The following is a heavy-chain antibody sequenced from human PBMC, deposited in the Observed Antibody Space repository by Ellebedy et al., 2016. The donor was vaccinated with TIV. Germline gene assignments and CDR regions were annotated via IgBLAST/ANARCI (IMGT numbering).Heavy chain of an antibody. CDR2: IWYDGRNK. CDR1: GFMLSTYD. V-gene: IGHV3-33*01. CDR3: ARGGDGHNPQQPDY. J-gene: IGHJ4*02. Sequence: GGSLRLSCAASGFMLSTYDIHWVRQAPGKGLEWVAMIWYDGRNKAYGDSLKGRFSVSRDNSENTLYLQMNSLRAEDTAVYYCARGGDGHNPQQPDYWGQGTLVIVSS. D-gene: IGHD5-24*01.